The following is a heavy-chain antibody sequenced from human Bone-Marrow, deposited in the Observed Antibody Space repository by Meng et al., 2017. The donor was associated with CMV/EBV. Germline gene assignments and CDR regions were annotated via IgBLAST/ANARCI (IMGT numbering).Heavy chain of an antibody. J-gene: IGHJ4*02. CDR2: IQVIGHT. V-gene: IGHV4-4*07. Sequence: QAQLQESGPGLVKPSETLSLTCTVSGGSISSYYWSWVRQPAGQGLEWIGLIQVIGHTVYHPSLKSRVTVSLDASKNQFSLTLNSVTAADTATYYCAGSRPGGGACDYWGQGILVTVSS. D-gene: IGHD3-16*01. CDR3: AGSRPGGGACDY. CDR1: GGSISSYY.